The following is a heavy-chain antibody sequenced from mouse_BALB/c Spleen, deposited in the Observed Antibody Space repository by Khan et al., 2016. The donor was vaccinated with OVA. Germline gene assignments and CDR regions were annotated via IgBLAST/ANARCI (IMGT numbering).Heavy chain of an antibody. CDR2: IYTYTGEP. Sequence: LVEYGPELKKPGETVKISCKASGYTFTNYGMNWVKQAPGKGLKWMGWIYTYTGEPTYADDFKGRFAFSLESSASTAYLQINNLTNEDTATYFCARGSSRAMDYWGQGTSVTVSS. CDR1: GYTFTNYG. V-gene: IGHV9-3-1*01. CDR3: ARGSSRAMDY. D-gene: IGHD1-1*01. J-gene: IGHJ4*01.